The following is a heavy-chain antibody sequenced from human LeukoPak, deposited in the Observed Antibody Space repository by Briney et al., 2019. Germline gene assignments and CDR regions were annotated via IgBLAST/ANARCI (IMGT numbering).Heavy chain of an antibody. J-gene: IGHJ3*01. CDR3: ATDGFRTVTTGGAFDF. Sequence: PGGSLRLSCAASGFTFSNAWMTWVRQAPGKGLEWVGRIKSKTDGGTTDYAAPVKGRFTISRDDSKNAVYLQINSLQIEDTAVYYCATDGFRTVTTGGAFDFWGQGTMVTVSS. CDR2: IKSKTDGGTT. D-gene: IGHD4-17*01. CDR1: GFTFSNAW. V-gene: IGHV3-15*01.